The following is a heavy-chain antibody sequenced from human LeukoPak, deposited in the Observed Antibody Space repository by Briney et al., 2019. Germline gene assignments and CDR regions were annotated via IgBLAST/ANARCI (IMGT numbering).Heavy chain of an antibody. V-gene: IGHV4-59*07. CDR2: MHYSGSA. CDR3: ARGNGEYAYGYYFDY. D-gene: IGHD5-18*01. Sequence: SDTLSLTCTVSGGSISPYYWGWIRQPPGKGPEFSGFMHYSGSANYHPSLKSRVSISLDTSKNQFSLNLSSVTAADTAMYFCARGNGEYAYGYYFDYWGQGSLVTVSS. CDR1: GGSISPYY. J-gene: IGHJ4*02.